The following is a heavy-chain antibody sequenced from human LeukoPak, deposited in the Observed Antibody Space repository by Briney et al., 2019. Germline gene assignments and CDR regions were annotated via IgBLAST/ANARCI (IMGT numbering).Heavy chain of an antibody. Sequence: GASVEVSCKASAYTFTDYYMHWVRQAPGQGLEWMGWIDPDSGDTNYAQKFQGRVTMTRDMSTSTVYMELSSLRSEDTAVYYCTRGGNEVVADAEYFQHWGQGTLVTVSS. CDR2: IDPDSGDT. CDR1: AYTFTDYY. D-gene: IGHD3-22*01. J-gene: IGHJ1*01. V-gene: IGHV1-2*02. CDR3: TRGGNEVVADAEYFQH.